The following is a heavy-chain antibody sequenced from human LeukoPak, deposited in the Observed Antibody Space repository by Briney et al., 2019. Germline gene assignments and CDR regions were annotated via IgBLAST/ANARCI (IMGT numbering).Heavy chain of an antibody. D-gene: IGHD3-3*01. J-gene: IGHJ4*02. CDR3: ARGGRNKYTSGDFAY. Sequence: SSETLSLTCTVSGGSISSYHWSWIRQPPGKGLEWIGEVNQSGASNYKPSLKSRVTISVDTSTTQLSLMLTSVTAADTALYYCARGGRNKYTSGDFAYWGQGILVTVSS. V-gene: IGHV4-34*01. CDR1: GGSISSYH. CDR2: VNQSGAS.